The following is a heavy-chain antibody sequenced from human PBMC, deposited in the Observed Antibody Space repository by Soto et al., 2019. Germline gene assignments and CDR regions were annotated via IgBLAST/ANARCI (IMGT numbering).Heavy chain of an antibody. Sequence: ASVKVSCKASGYTFTSYGISWVRQAPGQGLEWMGWISAYNGNTNYAQKLQGRVTMTTDTSTSTAYMELRSLRSDDTAVYYCARELLVPAAMCWFDPWGQGTLVTVSS. V-gene: IGHV1-18*01. D-gene: IGHD2-2*01. CDR2: ISAYNGNT. CDR3: ARELLVPAAMCWFDP. J-gene: IGHJ5*02. CDR1: GYTFTSYG.